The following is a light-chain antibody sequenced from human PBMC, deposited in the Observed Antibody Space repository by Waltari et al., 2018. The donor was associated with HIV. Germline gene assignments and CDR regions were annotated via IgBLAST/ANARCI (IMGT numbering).Light chain of an antibody. Sequence: APGQTVTISCTGSKSSIEAGYSVHWYQQLPGPAPKLIIYGNNKRPAGVPERFSGAKSETSASLAINGLQAEDEADYYCQSWDDSRSGEVFGTGSKVTVL. CDR3: QSWDDSRSGEV. CDR1: KSSIEAGYS. CDR2: GNN. J-gene: IGLJ1*01. V-gene: IGLV1-40*01.